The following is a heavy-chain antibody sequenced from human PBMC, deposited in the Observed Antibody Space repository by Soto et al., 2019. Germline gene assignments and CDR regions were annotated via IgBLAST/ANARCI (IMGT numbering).Heavy chain of an antibody. V-gene: IGHV3-30*18. CDR1: GFTFSSYG. CDR2: ISYDGSNK. CDR3: GKDRMVAAPLDY. D-gene: IGHD2-15*01. Sequence: GGSLRLSCAASGFTFSSYGMHWVRQAPGKGLEWVAVISYDGSNKYYADSVKGRFTISRDNSKNTLYLQMNSLRAEDTAVYYWGKDRMVAAPLDYWGKGTLVTVSS. J-gene: IGHJ4*02.